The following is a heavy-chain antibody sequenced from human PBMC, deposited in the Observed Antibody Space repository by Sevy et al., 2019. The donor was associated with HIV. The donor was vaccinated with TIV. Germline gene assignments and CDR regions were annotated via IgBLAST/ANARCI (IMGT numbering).Heavy chain of an antibody. J-gene: IGHJ6*02. CDR1: GFTFSTYW. D-gene: IGHD3-10*01. CDR2: IKEDGSES. V-gene: IGHV3-7*03. Sequence: GGSLRLSCTASGFTFSTYWMSWARQAPGKGLEWLANIKEDGSESYYVDSVKGRSTISRDNAENSVHLQMNSLRADDTALYCCVRDWRGYFDSGSRYYYYGMDVWGQGTTVTVSS. CDR3: VRDWRGYFDSGSRYYYYGMDV.